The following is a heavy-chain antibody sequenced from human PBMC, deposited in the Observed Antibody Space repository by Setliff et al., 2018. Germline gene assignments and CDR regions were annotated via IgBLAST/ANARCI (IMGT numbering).Heavy chain of an antibody. CDR1: GFVFNSYA. V-gene: IGHV3-64*01. CDR3: ARVSEYSNYRDF. Sequence: PGGSLRLSCTASGFVFNSYAMHWVHQVPGKGLEFVASITSDGGSSYYANPVKGRFVISRDNSKNTLSLHMDSLRADDMALYYCARVSEYSNYRDFWGQGSLVTVSS. J-gene: IGHJ4*02. CDR2: ITSDGGSS. D-gene: IGHD6-6*01.